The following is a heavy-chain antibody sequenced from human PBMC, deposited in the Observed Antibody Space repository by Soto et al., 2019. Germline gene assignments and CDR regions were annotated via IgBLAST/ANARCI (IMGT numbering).Heavy chain of an antibody. V-gene: IGHV1-3*01. CDR1: GYTFTSYA. CDR2: INAGNGNT. D-gene: IGHD3-9*01. CDR3: ARDAADILTGYFYFGY. Sequence: ASVKVSCKASGYTFTSYAMHWVRQAPGQRLEWMGWINAGNGNTKYSQKFQGRVTITRDTSASTAYMELSSLRSEDTAVYYCARDAADILTGYFYFGYWGQGTLVTVSS. J-gene: IGHJ4*02.